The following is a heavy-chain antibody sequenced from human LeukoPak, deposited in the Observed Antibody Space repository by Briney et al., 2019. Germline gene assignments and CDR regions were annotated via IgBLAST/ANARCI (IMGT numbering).Heavy chain of an antibody. D-gene: IGHD2-2*01. Sequence: PAGGSLRLSCAASGFTFSSYAMSWVRQAPGKGLEWVSAISGSGGSTYYADSVKGRFTISRDNSKNTLYLQMNSLRAEDTAVYYCAKDSCSSTSCDNWFDPWGQGTLDTVSS. V-gene: IGHV3-23*01. J-gene: IGHJ5*02. CDR2: ISGSGGST. CDR3: AKDSCSSTSCDNWFDP. CDR1: GFTFSSYA.